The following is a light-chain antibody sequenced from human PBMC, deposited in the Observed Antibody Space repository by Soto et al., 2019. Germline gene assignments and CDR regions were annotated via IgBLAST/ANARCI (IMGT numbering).Light chain of an antibody. CDR1: QSVTSSY. V-gene: IGKV3-20*01. J-gene: IGKJ1*01. CDR2: GAS. CDR3: QQYGSSPTT. Sequence: IVLTQSPGTLSLYPGERATLSCRASQSVTSSYLAWWQQKPGQAPRLLIYGASSRATGIPDRFSGSGSGTDFTLTISRLEPEDFAVYFCQQYGSSPTTFGQGTKVDIK.